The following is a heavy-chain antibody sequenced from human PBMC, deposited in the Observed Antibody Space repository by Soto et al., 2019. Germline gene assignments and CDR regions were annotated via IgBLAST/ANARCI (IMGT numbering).Heavy chain of an antibody. Sequence: SETLSLTCAVYGGSFSGYYWSWIRQPPGKGLEWIGEINHSGSTNYNPSLKSRVTISVDTSKNQFSLKLSSVTAADTAVYYCARAGYSYGRAFGYWGQGTLVTVSS. CDR2: INHSGST. J-gene: IGHJ4*02. CDR3: ARAGYSYGRAFGY. D-gene: IGHD5-18*01. V-gene: IGHV4-34*01. CDR1: GGSFSGYY.